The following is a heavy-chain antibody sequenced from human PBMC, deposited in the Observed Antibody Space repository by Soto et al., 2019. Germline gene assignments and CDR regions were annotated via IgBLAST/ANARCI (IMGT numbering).Heavy chain of an antibody. Sequence: QLQLQESGPGLVKPSETLSLTCSLSGGAISDARFYWGWIRQSPGRGLEWIGSIYYTGTTFFNPSLQSRVTISVDTSEHQFSLKLYSVTAADTALYFCARKKWEQPKWFDPWGQGTLVIVSP. CDR2: IYYTGTT. CDR3: ARKKWEQPKWFDP. V-gene: IGHV4-39*01. J-gene: IGHJ5*02. CDR1: GGAISDARFY. D-gene: IGHD1-26*01.